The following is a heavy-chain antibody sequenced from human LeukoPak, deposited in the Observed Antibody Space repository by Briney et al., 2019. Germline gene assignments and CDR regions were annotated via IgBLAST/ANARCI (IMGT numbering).Heavy chain of an antibody. D-gene: IGHD5-12*01. CDR1: GFTFSSYA. Sequence: PGGSLRLFCAASGFTFSSYAMSWVRQAPGKGLEWVSVISGSGGSTYYADSVKGRFTISRDNSKNTLYLQMNSLSAEDTAVYYCAKDGVATITFDSWGQGTLVTVSS. CDR2: ISGSGGST. CDR3: AKDGVATITFDS. J-gene: IGHJ4*02. V-gene: IGHV3-23*01.